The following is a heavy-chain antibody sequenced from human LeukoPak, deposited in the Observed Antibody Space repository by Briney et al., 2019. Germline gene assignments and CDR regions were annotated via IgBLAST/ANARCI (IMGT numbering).Heavy chain of an antibody. V-gene: IGHV3-23*01. CDR3: AKELIVGATTPFDY. D-gene: IGHD1-26*01. J-gene: IGHJ4*02. CDR2: ISGSGGST. Sequence: PGGSLRLSCAASGFTFRSYAMSWVRQAPGKGLEWVSAISGSGGSTYYVDSVKGRFTISRDNSKNTLYLKVNSLRAEDTAVYYCAKELIVGATTPFDYWGQGTLVTVSS. CDR1: GFTFRSYA.